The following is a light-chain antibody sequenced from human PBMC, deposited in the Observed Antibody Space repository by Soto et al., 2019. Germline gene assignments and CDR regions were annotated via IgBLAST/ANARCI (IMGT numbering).Light chain of an antibody. CDR2: GAS. CDR3: QQYGSSLFT. J-gene: IGKJ5*01. V-gene: IGKV3-20*01. CDR1: QSVSSN. Sequence: IVMTDSPSPLSESPGERATLSCGASQSVSSNLAWYQQKPGQAPRLLIYGASTRATGIPDRFSGSGSGTDFTLTISRLETEDFAVYYCQQYGSSLFTFGQGTRLEIK.